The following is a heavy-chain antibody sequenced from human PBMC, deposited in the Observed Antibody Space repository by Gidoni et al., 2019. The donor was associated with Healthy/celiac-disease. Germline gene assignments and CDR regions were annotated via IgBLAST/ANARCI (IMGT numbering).Heavy chain of an antibody. CDR2: IKQDGSEK. V-gene: IGHV3-7*04. J-gene: IGHJ4*02. CDR3: ARGLNCSSTSCYASYFDY. CDR1: GFPFSSYW. D-gene: IGHD2-2*01. Sequence: EVQLVESGGGLVQPGGSLRLSCAASGFPFSSYWRCWVRQAPGKGLEWGANIKQDGSEKYYVDSVKGRFTISRDNAKNSLYLQMNSLRAEDTAVYYCARGLNCSSTSCYASYFDYWGQGTLVTVSS.